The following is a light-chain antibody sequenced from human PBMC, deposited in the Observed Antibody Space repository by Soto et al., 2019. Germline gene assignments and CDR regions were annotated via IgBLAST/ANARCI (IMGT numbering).Light chain of an antibody. CDR1: SSDVGTYNL. CDR3: SSYTSSSTRV. Sequence: QSVLTQPASVSESPGQSITISCTGTSSDVGTYNLVTWYQQHPGKAPKLMIYEGNKRPSGVSNRFSASKSGNTASLTISGLQAEDEADYYCSSYTSSSTRVFGTGTKVTVL. V-gene: IGLV2-14*02. J-gene: IGLJ1*01. CDR2: EGN.